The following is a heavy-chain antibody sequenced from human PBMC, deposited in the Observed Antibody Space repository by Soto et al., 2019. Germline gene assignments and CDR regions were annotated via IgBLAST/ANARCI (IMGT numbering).Heavy chain of an antibody. Sequence: SETLSLTCTVSGGSTSSGGFYWSWIRQHPGKGLEWIGYIYYSGISYYNPSLKSRVSISLDTSRNQFSMTLNSVTAADTADYYCARNGYTYGMDVWGQGTTVTVSS. CDR2: IYYSGIS. D-gene: IGHD5-18*01. CDR1: GGSTSSGGFY. V-gene: IGHV4-31*03. CDR3: ARNGYTYGMDV. J-gene: IGHJ6*02.